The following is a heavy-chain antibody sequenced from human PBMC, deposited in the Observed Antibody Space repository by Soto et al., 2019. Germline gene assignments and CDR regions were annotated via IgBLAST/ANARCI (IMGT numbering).Heavy chain of an antibody. CDR2: ISGSGGST. Sequence: GGSLRLSCAASGFTFSSYAVSWVRQAPGKGLEWVSAISGSGGSTYYADSVKGRFTISRDNSKNTLYLQMNSLRAEDTAVYYCAKGGGYYYYFDYWGQGTLVTVSS. CDR3: AKGGGYYYYFDY. D-gene: IGHD3-3*01. V-gene: IGHV3-23*01. CDR1: GFTFSSYA. J-gene: IGHJ4*02.